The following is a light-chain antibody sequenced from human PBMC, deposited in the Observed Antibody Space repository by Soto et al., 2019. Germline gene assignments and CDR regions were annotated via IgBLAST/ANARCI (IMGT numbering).Light chain of an antibody. V-gene: IGKV3-15*01. CDR1: QRVGNN. CDR3: QQYTNWPLT. J-gene: IGKJ4*01. Sequence: EIVMTQSPATLSVSPRERATLSCRASQRVGNNFAWYQQKPGQAPRLIIYGVSIRATGVPSRFSGSGAGTEFTLSISSLQSEDFAVYYCQQYTNWPLTVGGGTKVEI. CDR2: GVS.